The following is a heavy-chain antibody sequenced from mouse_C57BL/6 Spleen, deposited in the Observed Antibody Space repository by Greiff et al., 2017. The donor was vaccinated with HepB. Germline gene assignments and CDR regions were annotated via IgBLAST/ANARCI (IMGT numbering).Heavy chain of an antibody. CDR1: GYAFSSSW. D-gene: IGHD1-1*01. J-gene: IGHJ1*03. CDR3: ASPYYYGSSYDWYFDV. CDR2: IYPGDGDT. Sequence: QVLLKQSGPELVKPGASVKISCKASGYAFSSSWMNWVKQRPGKGLEWIGRIYPGDGDTNYNGKFKGKATLTADKSSSTAYMQLSSLTSEDSAVYFCASPYYYGSSYDWYFDVWGTGTTVTVSS. V-gene: IGHV1-82*01.